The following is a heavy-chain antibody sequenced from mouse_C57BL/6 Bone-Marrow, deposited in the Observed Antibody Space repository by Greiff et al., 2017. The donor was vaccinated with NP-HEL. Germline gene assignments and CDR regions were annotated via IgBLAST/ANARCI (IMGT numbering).Heavy chain of an antibody. Sequence: EVQGVESGGGLVQPGGSLKLSCAASGFTFSDYGMAWVRQAPWKGPEWVAFISNLAYSIYYADTVTGRFTISRENAKNTLYLEMSSLRSEDTAMYYCARSVVATTPYWYFDVWGTGTTVTVSS. J-gene: IGHJ1*03. CDR2: ISNLAYSI. D-gene: IGHD1-1*01. CDR3: ARSVVATTPYWYFDV. V-gene: IGHV5-15*01. CDR1: GFTFSDYG.